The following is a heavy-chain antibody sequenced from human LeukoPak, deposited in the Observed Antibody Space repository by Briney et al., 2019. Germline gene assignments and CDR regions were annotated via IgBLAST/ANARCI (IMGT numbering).Heavy chain of an antibody. CDR1: GGSFSSLA. Sequence: SVKVSCKASGGSFSSLAVSWVRQAPGQGLEWMGGFLPIFGTPNYAQKFQGRVTISTDESTSTAYMDLSSLRSEDTAVYYRARGRFGGSYYFDYWGQGTLVTVSS. J-gene: IGHJ4*02. CDR2: FLPIFGTP. CDR3: ARGRFGGSYYFDY. D-gene: IGHD3-3*01. V-gene: IGHV1-69*05.